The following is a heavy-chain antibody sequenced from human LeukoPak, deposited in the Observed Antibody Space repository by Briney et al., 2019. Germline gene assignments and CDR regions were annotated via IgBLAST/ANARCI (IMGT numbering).Heavy chain of an antibody. CDR2: ISYDGSNK. CDR3: ANEAVAGTFDY. V-gene: IGHV3-30*18. J-gene: IGHJ4*02. D-gene: IGHD6-19*01. CDR1: GFTFSSYV. Sequence: GGSLRLSRAASGFTFSSYVMHWVRQAPGKGLEWVAVISYDGSNKYYADSVKGRFTISRDNSKNTLYLQMNSLRAEDTAVYYCANEAVAGTFDYWGQGTLVTVSS.